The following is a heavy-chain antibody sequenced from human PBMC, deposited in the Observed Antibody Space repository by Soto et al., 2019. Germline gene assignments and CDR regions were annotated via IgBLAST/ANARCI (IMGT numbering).Heavy chain of an antibody. CDR3: ARDDVYSRGVCCYGVPMDV. D-gene: IGHD2-8*02. CDR1: GFTVSSHY. Sequence: EVQLVESGGDLVQPGGSLRLSCAASGFTVSSHYMNWVRQAPGKGLEWVSLIQSGGSTFYADSVKGRFTISRDNSKNTLFLQMNSLRVDDTAMYYCARDDVYSRGVCCYGVPMDVWGRGTTGTVSS. J-gene: IGHJ6*03. CDR2: IQSGGST. V-gene: IGHV3-66*01.